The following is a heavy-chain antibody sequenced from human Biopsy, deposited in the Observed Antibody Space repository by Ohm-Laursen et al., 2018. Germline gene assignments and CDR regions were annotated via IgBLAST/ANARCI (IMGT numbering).Heavy chain of an antibody. V-gene: IGHV4-59*01. J-gene: IGHJ6*02. CDR1: GGSISSDY. D-gene: IGHD2/OR15-2a*01. CDR3: ARATNSTGWPYYYFYGMDV. Sequence: GTLSLTCTVSGGSISSDYWSWIRQTPGKGLEWIGYIYYSGSTTYNPSLKSRVTISVDTSKNQFSLRLNSVTAADTAVYYCARATNSTGWPYYYFYGMDVWGQGTTVTVPS. CDR2: IYYSGST.